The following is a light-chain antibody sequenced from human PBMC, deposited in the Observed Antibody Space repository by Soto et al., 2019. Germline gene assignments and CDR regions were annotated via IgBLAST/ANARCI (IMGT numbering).Light chain of an antibody. Sequence: EIVMTQSPATLSVSPGERTTLSCRASQSVSSKLAWYQQKPGQASRLLIYGASTRATGIPARFSGSGSGTEFTLTISSLQSEDFAVYYCQQYNNWFWTFGQGTKVEIK. J-gene: IGKJ1*01. V-gene: IGKV3-15*01. CDR1: QSVSSK. CDR2: GAS. CDR3: QQYNNWFWT.